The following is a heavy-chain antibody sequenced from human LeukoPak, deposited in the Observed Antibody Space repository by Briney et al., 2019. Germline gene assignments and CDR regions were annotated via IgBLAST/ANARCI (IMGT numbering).Heavy chain of an antibody. Sequence: PGGSLRLSCAASGFTFNGYAMNWVRQAPGKGLEWVSSISDRSYSTYYADSVKGRFTISRDNSRSTLYLQMNSLRAEDTAVYYCAKGQTGTGIVGATGDYWGQGTLVTVSS. J-gene: IGHJ4*02. CDR3: AKGQTGTGIVGATGDY. V-gene: IGHV3-23*01. CDR1: GFTFNGYA. CDR2: ISDRSYST. D-gene: IGHD1-26*01.